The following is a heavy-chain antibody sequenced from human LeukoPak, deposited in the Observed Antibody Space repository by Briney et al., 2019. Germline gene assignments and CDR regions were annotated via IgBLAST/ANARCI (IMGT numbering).Heavy chain of an antibody. Sequence: GGSLRLSCAASGFTFSSYGMHWVRQAPGKGLEWVAVISYDGSNKYYADSVKGRFNISRDNSENTLYMQMTSLIAEDTAVYSCAKDQGVPAAINYGMDVWGQGPTVTVSS. CDR2: ISYDGSNK. D-gene: IGHD2-2*01. V-gene: IGHV3-30*18. CDR1: GFTFSSYG. CDR3: AKDQGVPAAINYGMDV. J-gene: IGHJ6*02.